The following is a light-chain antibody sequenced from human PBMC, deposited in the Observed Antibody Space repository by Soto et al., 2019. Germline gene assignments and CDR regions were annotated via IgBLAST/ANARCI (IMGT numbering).Light chain of an antibody. CDR1: QRVLYSSSNKNY. V-gene: IGKV4-1*01. J-gene: IGKJ1*01. CDR2: WAS. Sequence: DIVMTHSPDSLAVSLGERATINCRSSQRVLYSSSNKNYLAWYQQKPGQPPKLPIYWASTRESVVPERFSGRGSGTAFTLTISSLRGADVAVYYCQQYCSSPWTFGQGTKVEIK. CDR3: QQYCSSPWT.